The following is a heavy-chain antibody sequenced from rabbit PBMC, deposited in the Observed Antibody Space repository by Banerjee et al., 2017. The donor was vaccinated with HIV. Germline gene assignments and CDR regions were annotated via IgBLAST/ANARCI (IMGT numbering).Heavy chain of an antibody. CDR3: ARGYGGNSAADIGDF. Sequence: QSLEESGGDLVKPGASLTLTCTASGFSFSSSYYMCWVRQAPGKGLEWIACIWTGSSGDTYYASWAKGRFTISKTSSTTVTLQMTGLTAADTATYFCARGYGGNSAADIGDFWGQGTLVTVS. CDR2: IWTGSSGDT. J-gene: IGHJ6*01. D-gene: IGHD8-1*01. V-gene: IGHV1S40*01. CDR1: GFSFSSSYY.